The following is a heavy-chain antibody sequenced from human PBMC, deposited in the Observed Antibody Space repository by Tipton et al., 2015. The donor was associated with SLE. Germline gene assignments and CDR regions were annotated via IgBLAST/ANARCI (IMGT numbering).Heavy chain of an antibody. J-gene: IGHJ3*01. D-gene: IGHD1-1*01. CDR1: GGSMTSSDYY. V-gene: IGHV4-39*01. CDR3: ARHDDTGKHVTAFDV. CDR2: MSYSGRT. Sequence: TLSLTCTVSGGSMTSSDYYWGWIRQPPGKGLEWIASMSYSGRTYYNPSLKSRVTISVDSSKNHFSLNLSSVTAADTAVYFCARHDDTGKHVTAFDVWGQGTMVTVSS.